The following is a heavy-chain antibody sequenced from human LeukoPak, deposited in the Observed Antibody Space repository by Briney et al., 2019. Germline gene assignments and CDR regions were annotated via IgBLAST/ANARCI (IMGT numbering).Heavy chain of an antibody. J-gene: IGHJ4*02. CDR2: ISYDGSNK. V-gene: IGHV3-30*18. D-gene: IGHD6-13*01. CDR1: GFTFSSYG. CDR3: AKAGSIAAAGYFDY. Sequence: PGRSLRLSCAASGFTFSSYGMHWVRQAPGKGLEWVAVISYDGSNKYYADSVKGRFTISRDNSKNTLYLQMNSLRAEDTAVYYCAKAGSIAAAGYFDYWGQGTLVTVSS.